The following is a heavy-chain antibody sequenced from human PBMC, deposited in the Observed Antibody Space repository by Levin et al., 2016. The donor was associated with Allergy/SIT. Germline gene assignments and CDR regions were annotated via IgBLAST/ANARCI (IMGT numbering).Heavy chain of an antibody. CDR2: SRNKANRYTT. CDR3: ARDISGDDAFDI. Sequence: GESLKISCAASGFTLSDHYIDWVRQTPGKGLDWVGRSRNKANRYTTEYAASVKGRFTISRDDSKNSLYLQMNSLKTEDTAVYYCARDISGDDAFDIWGQGTMVTVSS. V-gene: IGHV3-72*01. D-gene: IGHD2-15*01. CDR1: GFTLSDHY. J-gene: IGHJ3*02.